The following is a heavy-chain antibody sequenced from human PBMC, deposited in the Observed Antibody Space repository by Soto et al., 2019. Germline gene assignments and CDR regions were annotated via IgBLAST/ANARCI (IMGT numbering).Heavy chain of an antibody. D-gene: IGHD4-17*01. CDR2: IYYSGST. V-gene: IGHV4-59*01. Sequence: SETLSLTWTVSGGSISSYYWSWIRQPPGKGLEWIGYIYYSGSTNYNPSLKSRVTISVDTSKNQFSLKLSSVTAADTAVYYCARDIHYGDYSNWFDPWGQGTLVTVSS. CDR3: ARDIHYGDYSNWFDP. CDR1: GGSISSYY. J-gene: IGHJ5*02.